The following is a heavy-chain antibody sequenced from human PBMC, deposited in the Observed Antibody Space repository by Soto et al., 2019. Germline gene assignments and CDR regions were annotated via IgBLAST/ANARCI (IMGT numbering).Heavy chain of an antibody. D-gene: IGHD5-12*01. CDR3: ARDSGGYDPSFDY. Sequence: ASVKVSCKASGYTFTGYYMHWVRQAPGQGLEWMGWINPNSGGTNYAQKFQGWVTMTRDTSISTAYMELSRLRSDDTAVYYCARDSGGYDPSFDYRAQGTLVTVSS. V-gene: IGHV1-2*04. J-gene: IGHJ4*02. CDR2: INPNSGGT. CDR1: GYTFTGYY.